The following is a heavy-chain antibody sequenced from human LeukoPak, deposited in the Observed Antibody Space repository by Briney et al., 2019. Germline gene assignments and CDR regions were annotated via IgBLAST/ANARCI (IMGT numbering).Heavy chain of an antibody. D-gene: IGHD4-17*01. CDR3: AKEWGVDYGLRY. V-gene: IGHV4-59*01. CDR2: IYYSGST. Sequence: SETLSLTCTVSGGSISNYHWSWIRQSPGKGLEWIGYIYYSGSTNYKPSLKSRVTISVDTSKNQFFLKLSSVTAADTAVYYCAKEWGVDYGLRYWGQGTLVTVSS. CDR1: GGSISNYH. J-gene: IGHJ4*02.